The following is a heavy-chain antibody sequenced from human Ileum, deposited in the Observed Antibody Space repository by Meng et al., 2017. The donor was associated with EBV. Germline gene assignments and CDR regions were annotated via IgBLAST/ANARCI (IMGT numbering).Heavy chain of an antibody. V-gene: IGHV4-4*02. D-gene: IGHD3-22*01. CDR1: GGSISRSDW. J-gene: IGHJ4*02. Sequence: QGQLEGSGPGLVKPSATLSLTCAVSGGSISRSDWCSWVRQAPGKGLEWIGETSHSGRTNYSPSLKSRVTISLDKSKNQLSLKLNSVTAADTAVYYCASSDYYRSDYWGQGTLVTVSS. CDR2: TSHSGRT. CDR3: ASSDYYRSDY.